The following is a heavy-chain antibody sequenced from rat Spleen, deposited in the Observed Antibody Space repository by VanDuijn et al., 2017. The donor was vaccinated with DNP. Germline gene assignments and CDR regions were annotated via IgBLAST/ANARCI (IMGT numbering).Heavy chain of an antibody. CDR1: GFTFSDYG. D-gene: IGHD1-3*01. J-gene: IGHJ2*01. Sequence: EVQLVESGGGLVQPGRSMKLSCTASGFTFSDYGMAWVLQAPTKGLEWVASIKSTGGSTYYPDSVKGRFTISRDNAKSTLYLQMDSLRSEDTATYYCTTGGSYPRYFDYWGQGVMVTVSS. CDR3: TTGGSYPRYFDY. CDR2: IKSTGGST. V-gene: IGHV5-25*01.